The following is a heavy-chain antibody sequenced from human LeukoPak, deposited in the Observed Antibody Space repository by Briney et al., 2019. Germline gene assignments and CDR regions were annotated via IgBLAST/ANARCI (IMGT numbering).Heavy chain of an antibody. CDR2: ISWNSGSI. J-gene: IGHJ6*02. V-gene: IGHV3-9*01. Sequence: GRSLRLSCAASGFTFDDCAMPWVRQAPGKGLEWVSGISWNSGSIGYADSVKGRFTITRDNAKNSLYLQMNSLRAEDTALYYCAKDLSSTRFYYYGMDVWGQGTTVTVSS. CDR3: AKDLSSTRFYYYGMDV. D-gene: IGHD2-2*01. CDR1: GFTFDDCA.